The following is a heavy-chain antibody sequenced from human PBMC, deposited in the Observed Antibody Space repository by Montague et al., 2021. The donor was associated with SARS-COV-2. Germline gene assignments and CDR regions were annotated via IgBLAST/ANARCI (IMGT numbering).Heavy chain of an antibody. Sequence: SLRLSCAASGFTFSSYSMNWVRQAPGKGLEWVSSISSSSSYIYYADSVKGRFTISRDNAKNSLYLQMNSLRAEDTAVYYCARDFGYYYGSGSYPTFDYWGQGTLVTVSS. CDR3: ARDFGYYYGSGSYPTFDY. D-gene: IGHD3-10*01. CDR2: ISSSSSYI. J-gene: IGHJ4*02. CDR1: GFTFSSYS. V-gene: IGHV3-21*01.